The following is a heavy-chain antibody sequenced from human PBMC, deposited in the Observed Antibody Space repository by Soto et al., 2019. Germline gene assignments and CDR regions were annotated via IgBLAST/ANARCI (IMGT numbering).Heavy chain of an antibody. V-gene: IGHV4-59*08. CDR1: GGSISRYY. D-gene: IGHD5-18*01. CDR2: IYYSGST. Sequence: SETLSLTCTVSGGSISRYYWSWIRQPPGKGLEWIGYIYYSGSTNYNPSLKSRVTISVDTSKNQFSLKLSSVTAADTAVYYCARLYGYSYGYFDYWGQGTLVTVSS. CDR3: ARLYGYSYGYFDY. J-gene: IGHJ4*02.